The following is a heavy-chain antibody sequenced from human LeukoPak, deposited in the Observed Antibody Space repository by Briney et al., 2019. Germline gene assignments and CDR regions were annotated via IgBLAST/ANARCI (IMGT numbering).Heavy chain of an antibody. Sequence: GGSLRLSCVASGFTFARNVMSWVRQAPGKGLEWVSSISAPGGSTYYADSVKGRFTISRDNSENTLSLQMNSLRAGDTAVYYCAKGRGRAPITGDYFDSWGQGTLVTVSP. CDR3: AKGRGRAPITGDYFDS. CDR2: ISAPGGST. V-gene: IGHV3-23*01. D-gene: IGHD3-10*01. J-gene: IGHJ4*02. CDR1: GFTFARNV.